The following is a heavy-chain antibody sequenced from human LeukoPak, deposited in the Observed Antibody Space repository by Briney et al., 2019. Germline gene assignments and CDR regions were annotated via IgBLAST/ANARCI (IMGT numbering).Heavy chain of an antibody. V-gene: IGHV1-69*13. J-gene: IGHJ6*03. CDR1: GGTFSSYA. CDR2: IIPIFGTA. Sequence: SVKVSCKASGGTFSSYAISWVRQAPGQGLEWMGGIIPIFGTANYAQKFQGRVTITADESTSTAYMELSSLRSEDTAVYYCARATLYDFWSGYSYYYYMDVWGKGTTVTVPS. CDR3: ARATLYDFWSGYSYYYYMDV. D-gene: IGHD3-3*01.